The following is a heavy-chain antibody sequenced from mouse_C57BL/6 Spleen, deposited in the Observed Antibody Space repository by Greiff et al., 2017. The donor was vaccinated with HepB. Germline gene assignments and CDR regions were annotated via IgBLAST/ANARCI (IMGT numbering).Heavy chain of an antibody. D-gene: IGHD2-3*01. CDR3: ARAGGYYEGWFAY. V-gene: IGHV5-17*01. CDR2: ISSGSSTI. J-gene: IGHJ3*01. Sequence: EVKLMESGGGLVKPGGSLKLSCAASGFTFSDYGMHWVRQAPEKGLEWVAYISSGSSTIYYADTVKGRFTISRDNAKNTLFLQMTSLRSEDTAMYYCARAGGYYEGWFAYWGQGTLVTVSA. CDR1: GFTFSDYG.